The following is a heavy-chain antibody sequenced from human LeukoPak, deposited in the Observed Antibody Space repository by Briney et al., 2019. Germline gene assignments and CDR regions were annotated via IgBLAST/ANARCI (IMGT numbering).Heavy chain of an antibody. CDR1: GGSISSYY. J-gene: IGHJ5*02. CDR3: ARGLGIVVPAANDNWFDP. D-gene: IGHD2-2*01. Sequence: PSETLSLTCTVSGGSISSYYWSWIRQPAGKGLEWIGRIYSSGSTNYNPALKSRVTMSVDTSKSQFSLKVRSVTAADTAVYYCARGLGIVVPAANDNWFDPWGQGILVTVSS. V-gene: IGHV4-4*07. CDR2: IYSSGST.